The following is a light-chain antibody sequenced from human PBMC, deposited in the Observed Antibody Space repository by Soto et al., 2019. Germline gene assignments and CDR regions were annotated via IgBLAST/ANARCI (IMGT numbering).Light chain of an antibody. J-gene: IGKJ5*01. CDR3: PQRSNWPPT. V-gene: IGKV3-11*01. CDR1: ESVSSY. CDR2: DAS. Sequence: TRSSATLSLAPGERVTLSCRASESVSSYLAWYQQKPGQAPSLLIYDASNRATGIPARFSGSGSGTDFTLTISSLEPEDFAVYYCPQRSNWPPTFGQGTRLEIK.